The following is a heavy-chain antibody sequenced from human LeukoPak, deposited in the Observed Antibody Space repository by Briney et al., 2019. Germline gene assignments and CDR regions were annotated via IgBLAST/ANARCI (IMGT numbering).Heavy chain of an antibody. V-gene: IGHV3-30*02. CDR3: AKDYRIVATTFDY. CDR2: IRYDGSNK. D-gene: IGHD5-12*01. CDR1: GFTFSSYG. Sequence: RGSLRLSCAASGFTFSSYGMHWVRQAPGKGLEWVAFIRYDGSNKYYADSVKGRFTISRDNSKNTLYLQMNSLGAEDTAVYYCAKDYRIVATTFDYWGQGTLVTVSS. J-gene: IGHJ4*02.